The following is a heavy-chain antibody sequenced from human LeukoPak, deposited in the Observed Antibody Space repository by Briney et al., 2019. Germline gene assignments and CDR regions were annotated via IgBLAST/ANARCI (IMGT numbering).Heavy chain of an antibody. V-gene: IGHV3-49*04. CDR3: TRGRRATHDY. J-gene: IGHJ4*02. Sequence: GRSLRLSCIASGFTFGDYAMSWVRQAPGKGLEWVGFIRSNSYGGTADYAASVKGRFSISRDDSKSIAYLQMNSLKTEDTAVYYCTRGRRATHDYWGQGTLVTVSS. CDR2: IRSNSYGGTA. CDR1: GFTFGDYA. D-gene: IGHD1-26*01.